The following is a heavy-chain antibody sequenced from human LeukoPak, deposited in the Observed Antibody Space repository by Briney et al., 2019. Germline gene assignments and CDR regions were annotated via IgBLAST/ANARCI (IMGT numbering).Heavy chain of an antibody. CDR3: AGNWFDP. V-gene: IGHV3-53*05. CDR2: IYSGGST. J-gene: IGHJ5*02. CDR1: GFTVSSDY. Sequence: GGSLRLSCAASGFTVSSDYMSWVRQAPGKGLEWVSVIYSGGSTYYADSVKGRFTISRDKSKNTVYLQMNSLRFEDTAMYYCAGNWFDPWGQGTLVTVSS.